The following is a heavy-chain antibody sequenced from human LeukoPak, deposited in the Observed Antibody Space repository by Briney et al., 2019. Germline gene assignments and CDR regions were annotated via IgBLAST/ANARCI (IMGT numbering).Heavy chain of an antibody. CDR3: ARQYNWNDDSGYNWFDP. V-gene: IGHV5-51*01. Sequence: GESLKISCKGSGYSFTSYWIGWVRQMPGKGLEWMGIIYPGDSDTRYSPSFQGQVTISADKSISTAYLQWSSLKASDTAMYYCARQYNWNDDSGYNWFDPWGQGTLVTVSS. D-gene: IGHD1-1*01. J-gene: IGHJ5*02. CDR1: GYSFTSYW. CDR2: IYPGDSDT.